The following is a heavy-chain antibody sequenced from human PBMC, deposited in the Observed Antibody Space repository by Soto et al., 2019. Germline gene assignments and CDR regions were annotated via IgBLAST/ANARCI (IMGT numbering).Heavy chain of an antibody. Sequence: QVQLQEPGPGLVKPSQTLSLTCSVSGESISSGGYYWSWIRHLPGQGLEWIGYIYDTESAYYNPSLNSRVAISMDTSENHFAMRLTSVTAADSAVYYCARASSSSSAADYWGQGLQVTVSS. CDR1: GESISSGGYY. J-gene: IGHJ4*02. V-gene: IGHV4-31*03. CDR3: ARASSSSSAADY. CDR2: IYDTESA. D-gene: IGHD6-6*01.